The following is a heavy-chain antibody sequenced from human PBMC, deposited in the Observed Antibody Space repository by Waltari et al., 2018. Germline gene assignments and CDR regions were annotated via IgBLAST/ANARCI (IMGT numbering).Heavy chain of an antibody. CDR1: GGTFSSYT. Sequence: QVQLVQSGAEVKKPGSSVKVSCKASGGTFSSYTRSWVRQGPGQGLERMGRVIPLLGIANYAQKFQGRVTITADKSTSTAYMELSSLRSEDTAVYYCARGVAAVGYGYFDYWGQGTLVTVSS. CDR3: ARGVAAVGYGYFDY. V-gene: IGHV1-69*02. J-gene: IGHJ4*02. CDR2: VIPLLGIA. D-gene: IGHD6-13*01.